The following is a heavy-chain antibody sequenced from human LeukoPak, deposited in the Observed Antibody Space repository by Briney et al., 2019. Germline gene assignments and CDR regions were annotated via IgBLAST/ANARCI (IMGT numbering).Heavy chain of an antibody. D-gene: IGHD4/OR15-4a*01. CDR1: GGSISSSSYY. CDR2: IYYSGST. V-gene: IGHV4-39*07. Sequence: SETLSLTCTVSGGSISSSSYYWGWIRQPPGKGLEWIGSIYYSGSTYYNPSLKSRVTISVDTSKNQFSLKLSSVTAADTAVYYCARGADYGAYWGQGTLVTVSS. J-gene: IGHJ4*02. CDR3: ARGADYGAY.